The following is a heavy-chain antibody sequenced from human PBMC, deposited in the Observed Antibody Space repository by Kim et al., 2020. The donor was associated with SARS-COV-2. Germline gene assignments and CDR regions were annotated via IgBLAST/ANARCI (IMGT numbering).Heavy chain of an antibody. D-gene: IGHD2-8*02. CDR3: ARDYWDYGMDV. J-gene: IGHJ6*02. CDR2: T. V-gene: IGHV3-53*01. Sequence: TYYADAVKGRFTISRDNSKNTLYLQMNSLRAEDTAVYYCARDYWDYGMDVWGQGTTVTVSS.